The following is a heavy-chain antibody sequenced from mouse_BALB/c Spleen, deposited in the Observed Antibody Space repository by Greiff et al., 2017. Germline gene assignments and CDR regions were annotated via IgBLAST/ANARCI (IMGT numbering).Heavy chain of an antibody. Sequence: VQLKESGPELVKPGASVKISCKASGYSFTGYFMNWVMQSHGKSLEWIGRINPYNGDTFYNQKFKGKATLTVDKSSSTAHMELRSLASEDSAVYYCARDYEEAMDYWGQGTSGTVSS. CDR2: INPYNGDT. CDR1: GYSFTGYF. J-gene: IGHJ4*01. CDR3: ARDYEEAMDY. D-gene: IGHD2-4*01. V-gene: IGHV1-20*02.